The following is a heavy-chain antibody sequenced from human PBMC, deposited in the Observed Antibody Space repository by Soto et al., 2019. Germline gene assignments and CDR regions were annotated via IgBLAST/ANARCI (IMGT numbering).Heavy chain of an antibody. CDR2: IGPESGAT. CDR3: GRGRSGQIVVFY. Sequence: ASVKVSCKASGYTFTGHYIHWVRQAPEQGPEWMGEIGPESGATRYAQKFQGRVTMTRDTSITTVYMELNNLSPDDTAVYYCGRGRSGQIVVFYWGQGTPVTVAS. V-gene: IGHV1-2*02. CDR1: GYTFTGHY. J-gene: IGHJ4*02. D-gene: IGHD1-26*01.